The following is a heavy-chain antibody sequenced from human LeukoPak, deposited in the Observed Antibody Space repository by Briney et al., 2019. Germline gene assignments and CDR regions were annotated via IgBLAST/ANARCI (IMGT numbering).Heavy chain of an antibody. V-gene: IGHV1-2*02. CDR3: ARDFSWGVDS. D-gene: IGHD3-10*01. J-gene: IGHJ4*02. CDR2: INANGGDT. Sequence: ASVTDSCKTSAYSFTGYFFHWIRQAPGQGLEWMGWINANGGDTNYAQQFQGRLTMTRDRSISTVYMELSRLRTDDTAVYHCARDFSWGVDSWGQGTLVTVSS. CDR1: AYSFTGYF.